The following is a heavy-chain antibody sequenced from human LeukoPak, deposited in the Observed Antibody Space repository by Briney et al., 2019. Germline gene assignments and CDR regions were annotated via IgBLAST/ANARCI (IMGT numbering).Heavy chain of an antibody. V-gene: IGHV3-30-3*01. Sequence: GGSLRLSCAASGFTFTAYLIHWVRQAPGKGLEWLAVMSSDGNAMFYADSVKGRFTISRDNSKNTLYLQMNSLRAEDTAVYYCVRESEYYFDHSASFDYWGQGTLVTVSS. CDR2: MSSDGNAM. CDR1: GFTFTAYL. CDR3: VRESEYYFDHSASFDY. J-gene: IGHJ4*02. D-gene: IGHD3-22*01.